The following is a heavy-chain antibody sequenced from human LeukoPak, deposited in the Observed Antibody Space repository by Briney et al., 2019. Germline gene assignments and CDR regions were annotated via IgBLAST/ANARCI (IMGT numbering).Heavy chain of an antibody. V-gene: IGHV3-30-3*01. CDR1: GFTLSSYA. CDR2: ISYDGSNK. Sequence: PGGSLRLSCAASGFTLSSYAMHWVRQAPGKGLEWVAVISYDGSNKYYADSVKGRFTISRDNSKNTLYLQMNSLRAEDTAVYYGIVVVVAATPKTGYYMDVWGKGTTVTVSS. CDR3: IVVVVAATPKTGYYMDV. J-gene: IGHJ6*03. D-gene: IGHD2-15*01.